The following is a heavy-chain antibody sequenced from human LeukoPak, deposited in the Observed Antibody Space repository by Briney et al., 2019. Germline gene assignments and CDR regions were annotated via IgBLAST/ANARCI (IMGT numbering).Heavy chain of an antibody. D-gene: IGHD5-18*01. J-gene: IGHJ6*02. V-gene: IGHV3-30*03. CDR1: GFTFSSYG. CDR2: VSYDGSNK. CDR3: ATADTAMVDPYYYYYGMDV. Sequence: GGSLRLSCAASGFTFSSYGMHWVRQAPGKGLEWVAVVSYDGSNKYYADSVKGRFTISRDNSKNTLYLQMNSLRAEDTAVYYCATADTAMVDPYYYYYGMDVWGQRTTVTVS.